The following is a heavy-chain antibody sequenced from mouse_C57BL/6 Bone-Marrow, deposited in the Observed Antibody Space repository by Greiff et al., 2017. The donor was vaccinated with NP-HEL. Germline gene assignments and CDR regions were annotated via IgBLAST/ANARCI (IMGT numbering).Heavy chain of an antibody. V-gene: IGHV5-4*03. CDR2: ISDGGSYT. J-gene: IGHJ1*03. D-gene: IGHD2-3*01. Sequence: EVKVVESGGGLVKPGGSLKLSCAASGFTFSSYAMSWVRQTPEKRLEWVATISDGGSYTYYPDNVKGRFTISRDNAKNNLYLQMSHLKSEDTAMYYCARALYDGYYYWYFDVWGTGTTVTVSS. CDR1: GFTFSSYA. CDR3: ARALYDGYYYWYFDV.